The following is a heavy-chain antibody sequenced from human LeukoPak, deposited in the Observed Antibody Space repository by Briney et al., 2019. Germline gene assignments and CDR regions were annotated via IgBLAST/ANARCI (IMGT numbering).Heavy chain of an antibody. CDR3: AKPFRNYYDSSGYYSFIMAFDI. D-gene: IGHD3-22*01. V-gene: IGHV3-9*01. J-gene: IGHJ3*02. Sequence: PGGSLRLSCAASGFTFDDYAMHWVRQAPGKGLEWVSGISWNSGSIGYAGSVKGRFTISRDNAKNSLYLQMNSLRAEDTALYYCAKPFRNYYDSSGYYSFIMAFDIWGQGTMVTVSS. CDR1: GFTFDDYA. CDR2: ISWNSGSI.